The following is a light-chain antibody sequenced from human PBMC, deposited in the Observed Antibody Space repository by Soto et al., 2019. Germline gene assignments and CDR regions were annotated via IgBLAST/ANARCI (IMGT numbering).Light chain of an antibody. CDR2: GAS. CDR1: QSVNNN. CDR3: QQYNNVPPDT. V-gene: IGKV3-15*01. J-gene: IGKJ2*01. Sequence: EIILTQYPASLSVSTGERATLSCRASQSVNNNLAWYQQKPGQAPRLLIYGASTRATGIPGRFRGSGSGTEFTLTFTSLQSEDFAVYCCQQYNNVPPDTFGQGTKLEIK.